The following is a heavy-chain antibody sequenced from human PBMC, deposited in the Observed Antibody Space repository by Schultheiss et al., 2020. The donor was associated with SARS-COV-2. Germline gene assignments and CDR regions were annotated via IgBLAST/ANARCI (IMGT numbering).Heavy chain of an antibody. J-gene: IGHJ3*02. Sequence: GGSLRLSCAASGFTFSSYEMNWVRQAPGKGLEWVSYISSSGSTIYYADSVKGRFTISRDNAKNSLYLQMNSLRAEDTAVYYCARTKRILTSDAFDIWGQGTMVTVSS. CDR3: ARTKRILTSDAFDI. CDR1: GFTFSSYE. V-gene: IGHV3-48*03. D-gene: IGHD3-9*01. CDR2: ISSSGSTI.